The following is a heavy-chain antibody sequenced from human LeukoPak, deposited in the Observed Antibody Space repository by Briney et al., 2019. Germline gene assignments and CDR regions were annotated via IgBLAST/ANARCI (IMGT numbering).Heavy chain of an antibody. CDR1: GGSISSGGYY. V-gene: IGHV4-31*03. CDR2: IFYSGTT. J-gene: IGHJ5*02. D-gene: IGHD3-3*01. Sequence: SETLSLTCTVSGGSISSGGYYWSWVRQHPEKGLEWIAYIFYSGTTYYNPSLKSRVTISVDTSKNQFSLKVYSVTAADTAVYYCARTFWSDSIWFDPWGQGTRVTVSS. CDR3: ARTFWSDSIWFDP.